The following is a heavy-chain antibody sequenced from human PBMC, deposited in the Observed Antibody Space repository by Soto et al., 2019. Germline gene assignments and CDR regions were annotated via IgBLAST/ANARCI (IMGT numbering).Heavy chain of an antibody. CDR1: GGTFSSYA. J-gene: IGHJ4*02. CDR2: IIPIFGNA. Sequence: GASVKVSCKASGGTFSSYAISWVRQAPGQRLEWMGWIIPIFGNANYAQKFQGRVTITGDASASTAYMELSSLRSEDTAVYYCARTRSLDYWGQGTLVTVSS. CDR3: ARTRSLDY. V-gene: IGHV1-69*13. D-gene: IGHD2-2*01.